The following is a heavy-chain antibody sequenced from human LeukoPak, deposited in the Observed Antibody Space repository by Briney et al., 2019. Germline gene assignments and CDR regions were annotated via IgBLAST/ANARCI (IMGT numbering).Heavy chain of an antibody. CDR3: ARGPGYCSSTSCYGLYMDV. Sequence: SETLSLTCTVSGGSISSYYWSWIRQPPGKGLEWIGYIYYSGSTNYNPSLKSRVTISVDTSKNQFSLKLSSVTAADTAVYYCARGPGYCSSTSCYGLYMDVWGKGTTVTISS. CDR2: IYYSGST. D-gene: IGHD2-2*01. V-gene: IGHV4-59*08. J-gene: IGHJ6*03. CDR1: GGSISSYY.